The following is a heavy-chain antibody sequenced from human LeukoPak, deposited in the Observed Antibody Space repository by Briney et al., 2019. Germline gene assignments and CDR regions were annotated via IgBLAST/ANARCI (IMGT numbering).Heavy chain of an antibody. J-gene: IGHJ4*02. V-gene: IGHV1-2*02. CDR3: AREGTYDYSTLDY. D-gene: IGHD4-11*01. Sequence: GSVKVSCTASGYTFTGYCMHWVRQAPGQGLEWMGWINPNSGGTNYAQKFQGRVTMTRDTSISTAYMELSRLRSDDTAVYYCAREGTYDYSTLDYWGQGTLVTVSS. CDR1: GYTFTGYC. CDR2: INPNSGGT.